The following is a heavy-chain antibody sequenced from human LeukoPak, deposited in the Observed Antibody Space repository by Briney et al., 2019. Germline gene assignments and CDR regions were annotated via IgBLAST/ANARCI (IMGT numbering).Heavy chain of an antibody. CDR3: ARGRSSSGRTPTYFDY. CDR1: GGTFSSYA. Sequence: SVKVSCKASGGTFSSYAISWVRQAPGQGLEWMGGIIPIYGTSNYAQKFQGRVTITTDDSTSTAFMELSSLRSEDTAVYYCARGRSSSGRTPTYFDYWGQGSLVTVSS. V-gene: IGHV1-69*05. D-gene: IGHD6-19*01. CDR2: IIPIYGTS. J-gene: IGHJ4*02.